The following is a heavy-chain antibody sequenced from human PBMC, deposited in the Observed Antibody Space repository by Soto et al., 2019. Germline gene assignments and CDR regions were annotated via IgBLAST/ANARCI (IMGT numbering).Heavy chain of an antibody. V-gene: IGHV1-46*01. CDR1: GYTFTSYY. Sequence: ASVKVSCKASGYTFTSYYMHWVRQAPGQGLEWMGIINPSGGSTSYAQKFQGRVTMTRNTSISTAYMELSSLRSEDTAVYYCASPARNYDFWSGYSFDIWGQGTMVTVSS. J-gene: IGHJ3*02. CDR2: INPSGGST. D-gene: IGHD3-3*01. CDR3: ASPARNYDFWSGYSFDI.